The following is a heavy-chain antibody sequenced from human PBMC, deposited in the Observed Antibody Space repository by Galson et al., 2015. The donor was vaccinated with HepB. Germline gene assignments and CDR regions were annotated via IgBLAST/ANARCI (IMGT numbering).Heavy chain of an antibody. J-gene: IGHJ4*02. CDR3: ARDKASMVRDKGPFDY. CDR1: GDSVSSHSAA. CDR2: TYYRSKWYN. D-gene: IGHD3-10*01. V-gene: IGHV6-1*01. Sequence: CAISGDSVSSHSAAWNWIRQSPSRGLEWLGRTYYRSKWYNDYAVSVKSRITINPDTSKNQFSLQLNSVTPEDTAVYYCARDKASMVRDKGPFDYWGQGTLVTVSS.